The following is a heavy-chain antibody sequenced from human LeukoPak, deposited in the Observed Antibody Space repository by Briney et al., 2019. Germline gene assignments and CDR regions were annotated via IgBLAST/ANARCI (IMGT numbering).Heavy chain of an antibody. V-gene: IGHV4-4*07. D-gene: IGHD3-10*01. CDR2: IYTSGST. Sequence: SETLSLTCTVSGGSISSYYWSWIRQPAGKGLEWIGRIYTSGSTNYNPSLKSRVTISVDTSKNQFSLKLSSVTAADTAIYYCARGGYYGSGNDFRFDPWGQGTLVTVSS. CDR3: ARGGYYGSGNDFRFDP. J-gene: IGHJ5*02. CDR1: GGSISSYY.